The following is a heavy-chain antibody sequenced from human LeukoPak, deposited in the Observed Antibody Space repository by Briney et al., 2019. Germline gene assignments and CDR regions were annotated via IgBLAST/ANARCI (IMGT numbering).Heavy chain of an antibody. CDR1: GGSISSYY. J-gene: IGHJ4*02. Sequence: SETLSLTCTVSGGSISSYYWSWIRQPPGKGLEWIGYIYYGGSTNYNPSLKSRVTISVDTSKNQFSLKLSSVTAADTAVYYCAREVGGYDSSGYTNYFDYWGQGTLVTVSS. CDR3: AREVGGYDSSGYTNYFDY. CDR2: IYYGGST. D-gene: IGHD3-22*01. V-gene: IGHV4-59*01.